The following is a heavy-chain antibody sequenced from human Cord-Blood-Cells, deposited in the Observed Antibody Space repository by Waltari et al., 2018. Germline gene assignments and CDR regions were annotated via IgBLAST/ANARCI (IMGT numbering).Heavy chain of an antibody. Sequence: EVQLVESGGGLVQPGGSLKLSCAASGFTFSGSAMHWVRQASGKGLEWVGRMRSEANSYGTAYAASVKGRLTISRDDAKNTAYLQMNSLKTEDTAVYYCTRLRSHNWNYFAFDIWGQGTMVTVSS. CDR2: MRSEANSYGT. D-gene: IGHD1-7*01. CDR1: GFTFSGSA. J-gene: IGHJ3*02. CDR3: TRLRSHNWNYFAFDI. V-gene: IGHV3-73*02.